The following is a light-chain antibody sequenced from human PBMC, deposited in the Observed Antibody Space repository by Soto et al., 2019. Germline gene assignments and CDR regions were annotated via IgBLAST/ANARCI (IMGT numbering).Light chain of an antibody. V-gene: IGKV1-27*01. J-gene: IGKJ3*01. CDR1: QGISNY. Sequence: DIQMTQSPSSLSASVGDRVTITCRASQGISNYLAWYQQKPGKAPKLLSYVASTLQSGVPSRFSGSGSGTDFTLPSSSRQPEEVATYYCQKYNSVPFPFGPGTKVDL. CDR3: QKYNSVPFP. CDR2: VAS.